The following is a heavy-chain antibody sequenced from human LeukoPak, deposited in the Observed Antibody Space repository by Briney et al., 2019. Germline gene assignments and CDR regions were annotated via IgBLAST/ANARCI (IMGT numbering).Heavy chain of an antibody. CDR3: ASGAVAGTVDY. V-gene: IGHV4-34*01. CDR2: INHSGST. D-gene: IGHD6-19*01. Sequence: SQTLSLTCAVYGGSFSGYCWSWIRQPPGKGLEWIGEINHSGSTNYNPSLKSRVTISVDTSKNQFSLKLSSVTAADTAVYYCASGAVAGTVDYWGQGTLVTVSS. J-gene: IGHJ4*02. CDR1: GGSFSGYC.